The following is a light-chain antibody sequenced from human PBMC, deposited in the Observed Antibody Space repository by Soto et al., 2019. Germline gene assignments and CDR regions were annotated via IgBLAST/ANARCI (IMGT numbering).Light chain of an antibody. Sequence: DLQMTQSPSSVSASVGDRVTITCRATQGLSGSLAWYQQKPGKAPKLLISVTSRLQSGVPSRFSGSASGTDFPLTIDSLQPEDLATYYCQQGHNWPLTFGQGTRLEIK. CDR3: QQGHNWPLT. V-gene: IGKV1-12*01. J-gene: IGKJ5*01. CDR1: QGLSGS. CDR2: VTS.